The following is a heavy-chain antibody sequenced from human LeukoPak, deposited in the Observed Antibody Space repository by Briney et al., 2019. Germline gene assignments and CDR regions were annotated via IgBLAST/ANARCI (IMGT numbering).Heavy chain of an antibody. CDR1: GGTFSSYA. D-gene: IGHD6-19*01. V-gene: IGHV1-69*05. J-gene: IGHJ4*02. CDR2: IIPIFGTA. Sequence: SVKVSCKASGGTFSSYAISWVRQAPGQGLEWMGGIIPIFGTANYAQKFQGRVTITTDESSSTAYMELSSLRSEDTAVYYCARDPGIAVAGPLRYWGQGTLVTVSS. CDR3: ARDPGIAVAGPLRY.